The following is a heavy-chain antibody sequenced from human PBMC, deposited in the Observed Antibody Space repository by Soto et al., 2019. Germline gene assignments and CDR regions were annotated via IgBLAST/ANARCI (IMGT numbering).Heavy chain of an antibody. Sequence: EVQLLESGGGLVQPGGSLRLSCAASGFTFSSYAMSWVRQAPGKGLEWVSAISGSGGSTYYADSVKGRLPISRDNSKNKLYLQMNSLRAEDKAVYYCATLPGSSSRYVDYWGQGTLVTVSS. CDR2: ISGSGGST. CDR3: ATLPGSSSRYVDY. D-gene: IGHD6-13*01. CDR1: GFTFSSYA. V-gene: IGHV3-23*01. J-gene: IGHJ4*02.